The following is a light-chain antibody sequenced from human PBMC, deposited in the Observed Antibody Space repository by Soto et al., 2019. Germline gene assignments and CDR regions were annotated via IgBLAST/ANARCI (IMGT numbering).Light chain of an antibody. CDR2: AAS. J-gene: IGKJ1*01. CDR3: QQYETFSGT. CDR1: QGIRND. Sequence: QITQSESSLSTRVGSTVTITCRASQGIRNDLGWYQQKPGKAPKLLIYAASSLQSGVPSRFSGSGSGTKFTLTIASLQPDDFATYYCQQYETFSGTFGPGTKVDI. V-gene: IGKV1-6*01.